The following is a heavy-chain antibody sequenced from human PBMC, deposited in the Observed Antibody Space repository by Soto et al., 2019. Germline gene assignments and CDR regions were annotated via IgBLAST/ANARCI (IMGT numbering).Heavy chain of an antibody. V-gene: IGHV1-46*01. D-gene: IGHD2-2*02. CDR1: GYTFTSYY. CDR3: ARDARGYCSSTSCYIRVPLQL. CDR2: INPSGGST. Sequence: ASVKVSCKASGYTFTSYYMHWVRQAPGQGLEWMGIINPSGGSTSYAQKFQGRVTMTRDTSTSTVYMELSSLRSEDTAVYYCARDARGYCSSTSCYIRVPLQLWGQGTPVTVSS. J-gene: IGHJ4*02.